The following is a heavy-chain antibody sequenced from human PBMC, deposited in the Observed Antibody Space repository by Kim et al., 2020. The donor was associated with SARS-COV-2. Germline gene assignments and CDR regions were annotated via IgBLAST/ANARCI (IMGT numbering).Heavy chain of an antibody. D-gene: IGHD3-10*01. J-gene: IGHJ6*02. CDR1: GFTVSSNY. CDR3: ARVFGWFGESRYYYYGMDV. V-gene: IGHV3-53*01. CDR2: IYSGGST. Sequence: GGSLRLSCAASGFTVSSNYMSWVRQAPGKGLEWVSVIYSGGSTYYADSVKGRFTISRDNSKNTLYLQMNSLRAEDTAVYYCARVFGWFGESRYYYYGMDVWDQGTTVTVSS.